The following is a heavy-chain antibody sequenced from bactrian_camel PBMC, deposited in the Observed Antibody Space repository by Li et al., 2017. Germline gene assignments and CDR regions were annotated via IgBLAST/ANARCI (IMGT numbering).Heavy chain of an antibody. J-gene: IGHJ4*01. V-gene: IGHV3S6*01. CDR3: AASPRPQSGSFCGVPYAY. CDR2: IDSDHSAN. CDR1: GSTWYTRYC. D-gene: IGHD3*01. Sequence: VQLVESGGGSVQAGGSLTLSCVASGSTWYTRYCMGWFRQVPGKEREGIAAIDSDHSANYANDVKGRFTISKDNANTTLYLQMDSLKPEDTAMYYCAASPRPQSGSFCGVPYAYSGQGTQVTVS.